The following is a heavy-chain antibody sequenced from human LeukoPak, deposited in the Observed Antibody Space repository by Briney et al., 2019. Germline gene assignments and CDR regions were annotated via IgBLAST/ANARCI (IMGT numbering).Heavy chain of an antibody. J-gene: IGHJ4*02. V-gene: IGHV3-21*01. Sequence: PGGSLRLSCAASGFSFSSFSMKWVRQAPGKGLEWVSSISSSTTFIDYADSVKGRFTISRDNAKDSLYLQMNSLRAEDTAVYYCARGEPGFGGLPTVLDNWGQGALVTVSS. CDR3: ARGEPGFGGLPTVLDN. CDR1: GFSFSSFS. D-gene: IGHD4-23*01. CDR2: ISSSTTFI.